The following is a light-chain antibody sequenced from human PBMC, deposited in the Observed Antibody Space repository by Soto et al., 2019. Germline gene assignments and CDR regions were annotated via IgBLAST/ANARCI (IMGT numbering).Light chain of an antibody. CDR2: SAS. Sequence: AIQLTQSPSSLSASVGDRVTLTCRASQGVRTDLGWYQQQPGKAPRLLIYSASSLQTGVPSRFSGDGSGTDFTLTIDSLQPEDFATYYCLQDYTYPRTFGGGTKVDI. V-gene: IGKV1-6*01. CDR3: LQDYTYPRT. CDR1: QGVRTD. J-gene: IGKJ4*01.